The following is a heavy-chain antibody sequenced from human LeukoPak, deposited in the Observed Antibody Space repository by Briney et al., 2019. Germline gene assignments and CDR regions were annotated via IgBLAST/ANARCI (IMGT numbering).Heavy chain of an antibody. Sequence: SETLSLTCAVYGGSLSGYYWSWIRQPPGKGLEWIGEINHSGSTNYNPSLKSRVTISVDTSKNQFSLKLSSVTAADTAVYYCARAGSWYVRYGMDVWGKGTTVTVSS. J-gene: IGHJ6*04. CDR2: INHSGST. V-gene: IGHV4-34*01. D-gene: IGHD6-13*01. CDR3: ARAGSWYVRYGMDV. CDR1: GGSLSGYY.